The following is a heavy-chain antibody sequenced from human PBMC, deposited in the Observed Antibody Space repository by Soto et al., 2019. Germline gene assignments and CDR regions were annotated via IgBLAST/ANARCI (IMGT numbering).Heavy chain of an antibody. V-gene: IGHV4-59*01. Sequence: SETLSLTCTVSGVSISSSYWTWIRQPPGKGLEWIGYISYSGSTNYNPSLKSRVTISADTSRNQFSLKLSSVTAADTAVYYCARRYGPGFDYWGQGTLVTVSS. D-gene: IGHD4-17*01. J-gene: IGHJ4*02. CDR2: ISYSGST. CDR3: ARRYGPGFDY. CDR1: GVSISSSY.